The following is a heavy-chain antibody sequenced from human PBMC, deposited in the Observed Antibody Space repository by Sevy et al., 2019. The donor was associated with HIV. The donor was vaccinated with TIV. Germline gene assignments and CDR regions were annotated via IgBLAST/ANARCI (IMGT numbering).Heavy chain of an antibody. J-gene: IGHJ6*02. V-gene: IGHV1-24*01. CDR3: ATEGPGPLGVRGVIITFGMDV. CDR1: GYTLTELS. Sequence: ASVKVSCKVSGYTLTELSMHWVRQAPGKGLEWMGGFDPEDGEKIYAQKFQGRVTMTEDTSTDTAYMELSSLRSEDTAVYYCATEGPGPLGVRGVIITFGMDVWGQGTTVTVSS. D-gene: IGHD3-10*01. CDR2: FDPEDGEK.